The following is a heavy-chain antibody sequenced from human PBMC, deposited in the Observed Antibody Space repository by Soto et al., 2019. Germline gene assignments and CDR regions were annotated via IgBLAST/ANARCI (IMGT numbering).Heavy chain of an antibody. CDR2: IYHSGST. Sequence: QLQLQESGSGLVKPSQTLSLTCAVSGGSISSGGYSWSWIRQPPGKGLEWIGYIYHSGSTYYNPSLKGRVTISVDRSQNQFSLKLSSVTAADTAMYYCARHYYDSSGSYTRQYWYFDLWGRGTLVTVSS. CDR1: GGSISSGGYS. D-gene: IGHD3-22*01. J-gene: IGHJ2*01. CDR3: ARHYYDSSGSYTRQYWYFDL. V-gene: IGHV4-30-2*01.